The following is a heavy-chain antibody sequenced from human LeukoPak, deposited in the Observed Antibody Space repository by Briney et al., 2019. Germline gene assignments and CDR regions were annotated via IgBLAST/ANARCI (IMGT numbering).Heavy chain of an antibody. CDR1: GFTFGSYW. Sequence: GGSLRLSCAASGFTFGSYWMGWVRQAPGKGLEWVANIKPDGGEKYYVDAVNGRFTISRDNAKNSLYLQMSSLRDEDTAVYYCAREGSGNYFYYFDYWGQGTLVSVS. D-gene: IGHD4-11*01. CDR3: AREGSGNYFYYFDY. V-gene: IGHV3-7*01. J-gene: IGHJ4*02. CDR2: IKPDGGEK.